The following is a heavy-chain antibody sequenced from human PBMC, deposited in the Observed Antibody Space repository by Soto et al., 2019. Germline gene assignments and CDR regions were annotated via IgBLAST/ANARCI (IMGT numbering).Heavy chain of an antibody. V-gene: IGHV1-24*01. CDR3: ATKWRGCSGGSCYEAYYGMDV. D-gene: IGHD2-15*01. J-gene: IGHJ6*02. CDR1: GYTLTELS. CDR2: FDPEDGET. Sequence: ASVKVSCKVSGYTLTELSMHWVRQAPGKGLEWMGGFDPEDGETIYAQKFQGRVTMTEDTSTDTAYMELSSLRSEDTAVYYCATKWRGCSGGSCYEAYYGMDVWGQGTTVTGSS.